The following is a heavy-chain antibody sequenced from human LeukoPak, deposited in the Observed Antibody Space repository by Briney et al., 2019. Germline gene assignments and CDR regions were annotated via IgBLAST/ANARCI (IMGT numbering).Heavy chain of an antibody. J-gene: IGHJ3*02. V-gene: IGHV4-59*02. CDR2: LYYTGST. CDR3: ARGPYSYDSSGAFDI. CDR1: GGPVSDYY. D-gene: IGHD3-22*01. Sequence: SETLSLTCTVSGGPVSDYYWSWIRQSPGKGLEWIGYLYYTGSTSYKPSLKSRVTISADTSKNQFSLKLNSVTAADTAVYFCARGPYSYDSSGAFDIWGQGTMVTVSS.